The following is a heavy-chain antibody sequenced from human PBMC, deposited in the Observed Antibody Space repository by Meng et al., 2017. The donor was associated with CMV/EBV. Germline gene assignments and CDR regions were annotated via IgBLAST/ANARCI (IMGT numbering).Heavy chain of an antibody. CDR2: IYYSVNT. J-gene: IGHJ5*02. V-gene: IGHV4-30-4*08. Sequence: CTDSGGSISRGDYYWSWIRQPPGKGLEWIGYIYYSVNTYYNPSLKSRVSISVDTSKNQFSLKVSSVTAADTAVYYCASTGDSVNWFDPWGQGTLVTVSS. CDR1: GGSISRGDYY. CDR3: ASTGDSVNWFDP. D-gene: IGHD7-27*01.